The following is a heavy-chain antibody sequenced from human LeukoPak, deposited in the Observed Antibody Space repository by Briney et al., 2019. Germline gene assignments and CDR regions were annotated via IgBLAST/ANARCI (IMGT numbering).Heavy chain of an antibody. CDR2: ISGDGRIT. CDR3: ARGGSPPEALGDTFDI. J-gene: IGHJ3*02. Sequence: GGSLRLSCAASRFTFSNYWMHWVRQGPGKGLVLVSRISGDGRITRNADSVKGRFFISRDNAKNTLYLQMNSLRAEDTAVYYCARGGSPPEALGDTFDIWGQGTMVTVSS. V-gene: IGHV3-74*01. CDR1: RFTFSNYW. D-gene: IGHD1-26*01.